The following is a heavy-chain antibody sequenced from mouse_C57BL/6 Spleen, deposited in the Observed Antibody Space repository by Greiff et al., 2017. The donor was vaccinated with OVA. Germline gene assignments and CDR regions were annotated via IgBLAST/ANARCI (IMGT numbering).Heavy chain of an antibody. V-gene: IGHV8-12*01. CDR3: ARRGPPLTEDYFDD. J-gene: IGHJ2*01. Sequence: QVTLKVSGPGILQSSQSLSLTCSFSGFSLSTSGMGVSWLRQPSGKGLEWLAHIYWDDDKRSNPSLKSRLTISKDTSRNQVLLKITSVDTADTATYYCARRGPPLTEDYFDDWGKGTTLTVSS. CDR1: GFSLSTSGMG. CDR2: IYWDDDK. D-gene: IGHD1-3*01.